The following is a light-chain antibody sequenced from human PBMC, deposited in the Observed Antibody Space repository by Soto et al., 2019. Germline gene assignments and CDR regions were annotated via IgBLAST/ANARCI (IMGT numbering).Light chain of an antibody. Sequence: DLQMTQSPSSLSASVGDRVIITCQASQDISNYLNWYQQKPGQAPKLLIYDASNLETEIPSRFSGSRSGTDFTFTISSLQPEDIATYYCQQYDNLPYTFGQGTKLEIK. CDR3: QQYDNLPYT. J-gene: IGKJ2*01. CDR2: DAS. V-gene: IGKV1-33*01. CDR1: QDISNY.